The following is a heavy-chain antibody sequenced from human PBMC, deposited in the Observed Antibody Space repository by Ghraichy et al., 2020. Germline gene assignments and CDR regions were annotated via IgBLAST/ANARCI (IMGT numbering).Heavy chain of an antibody. V-gene: IGHV5-51*01. D-gene: IGHD6-19*01. CDR2: IYPGDSDT. Sequence: GESLNISCKGPGYSFTRYWIGWVRQMPGKGLEWMGIIYPGDSDTRYSPSFQGQVTISADKSISTDYLQCSSLKASDTAMYYCARPAGNGWYVGDAFDIWGQGTMVTVSS. CDR1: GYSFTRYW. J-gene: IGHJ3*02. CDR3: ARPAGNGWYVGDAFDI.